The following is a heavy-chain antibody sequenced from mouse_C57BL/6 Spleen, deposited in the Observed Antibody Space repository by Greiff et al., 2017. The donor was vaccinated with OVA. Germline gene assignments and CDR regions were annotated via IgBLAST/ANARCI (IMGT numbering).Heavy chain of an antibody. V-gene: IGHV1-55*01. Sequence: VQLQQPGAELVKPGASVKMSCKASGYTFTSYWITWVKQRPGQGLEWIGDIYPGSGSTNYNEKFKSKATLTVDTSSSTAYMQLSSLTSEDSAVYYCARRGDYYDYGFAYWGQGTLVTVSA. CDR1: GYTFTSYW. D-gene: IGHD2-4*01. CDR3: ARRGDYYDYGFAY. CDR2: IYPGSGST. J-gene: IGHJ3*01.